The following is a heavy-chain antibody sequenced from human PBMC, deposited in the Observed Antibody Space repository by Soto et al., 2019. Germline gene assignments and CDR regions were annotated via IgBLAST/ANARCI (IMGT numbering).Heavy chain of an antibody. CDR1: GGTFSSYA. D-gene: IGHD2-2*02. J-gene: IGHJ5*02. Sequence: QVQLVQSGAEVKKPGSSVKVSCKASGGTFSSYAISWVRQAPGQGLEWMGGIIPIFGTANYAQKFQGRVTITADESTSTADMELGSLRSEDTAVYYCASLVVPAAIQRTAGVLMVYAISWFDPWGQGTLVTVSS. CDR3: ASLVVPAAIQRTAGVLMVYAISWFDP. V-gene: IGHV1-69*01. CDR2: IIPIFGTA.